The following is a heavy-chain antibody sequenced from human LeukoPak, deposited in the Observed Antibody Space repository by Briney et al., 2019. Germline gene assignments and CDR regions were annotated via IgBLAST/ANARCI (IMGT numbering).Heavy chain of an antibody. D-gene: IGHD2-2*02. Sequence: EASVKVSCKTSGYSFTSQDMHWERQAPGQSLEWMGCINPGNGDTKYSQEFQGRVTITRDTSATTAYMELSSLRSDDMAVYYCTLYNYWGQGTLVTVSS. V-gene: IGHV1-3*03. J-gene: IGHJ4*02. CDR3: TLYNY. CDR1: GYSFTSQD. CDR2: INPGNGDT.